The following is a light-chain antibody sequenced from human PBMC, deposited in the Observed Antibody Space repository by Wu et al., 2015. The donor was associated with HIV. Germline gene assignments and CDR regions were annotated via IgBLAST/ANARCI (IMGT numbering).Light chain of an antibody. J-gene: IGKJ1*01. CDR1: QRMSSSY. CDR2: GAS. Sequence: DSVLTQSPGTLSLSPGERATLSCRASQRMSSSYIAWYQQKPGQAPRLLIYGASTRAADIPDRFSGSGSGTDFSLTISRLEPEDFAVYYCQQYGSSFWTFGQGTKVEIK. CDR3: QQYGSSFWT. V-gene: IGKV3-20*01.